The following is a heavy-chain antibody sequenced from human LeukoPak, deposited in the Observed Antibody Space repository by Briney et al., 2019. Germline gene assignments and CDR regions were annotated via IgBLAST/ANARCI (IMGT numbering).Heavy chain of an antibody. CDR1: GGSISSSNW. Sequence: KSSETLSLTCAVSGGSISSSNWWSWVRPPPGKGLEWIGEIYHSGSTNYNPSLKSRVTISVDKSKNQFSLKLSSVTAADTAVYYCARGRRIAAAGQYFQHWGQGTLVTFSS. V-gene: IGHV4-4*02. CDR2: IYHSGST. J-gene: IGHJ1*01. CDR3: ARGRRIAAAGQYFQH. D-gene: IGHD6-13*01.